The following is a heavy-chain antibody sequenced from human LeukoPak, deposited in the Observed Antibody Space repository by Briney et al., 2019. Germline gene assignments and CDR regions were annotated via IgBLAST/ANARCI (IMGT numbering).Heavy chain of an antibody. D-gene: IGHD3-22*01. J-gene: IGHJ6*03. CDR3: ARAYYYDSSGYYIPLDYMDV. Sequence: SETLSLTCTVSGGSISSSIYYWGWIRQSPGKGLEWIGSIYYSGSTYYNPSLKSRVTLSVDTSKNQFSLKLSSVTAADTAVYYCARAYYYDSSGYYIPLDYMDVWGKGTTVTVSS. CDR2: IYYSGST. CDR1: GGSISSSIYY. V-gene: IGHV4-39*07.